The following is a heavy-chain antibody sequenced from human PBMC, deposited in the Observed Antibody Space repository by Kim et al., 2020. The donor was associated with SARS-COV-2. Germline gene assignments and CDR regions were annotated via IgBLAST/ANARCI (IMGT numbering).Heavy chain of an antibody. CDR2: ISISGATI. J-gene: IGHJ4*02. CDR1: GFTVSDYS. D-gene: IGHD3-10*01. Sequence: GGSLRLSCAASGFTVSDYSMNWVRQARGKGLEWVSYISISGATIYYADSVKGRFTISKDTAKNSLYLQMNSLRDEDTALYYCARRGSGSYYYIDYWGQGT. CDR3: ARRGSGSYYYIDY. V-gene: IGHV3-48*02.